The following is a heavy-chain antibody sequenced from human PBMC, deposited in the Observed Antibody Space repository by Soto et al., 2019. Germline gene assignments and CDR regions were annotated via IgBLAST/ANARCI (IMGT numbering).Heavy chain of an antibody. CDR3: ARGSATVRGDTITVTNFDY. CDR1: GFNFNDYY. Sequence: QVHLVESGGGLVKPGGSLRISCAASGFNFNDYYMNWIRQTPGKGLEWISYISSSSSDTKYADSVKGRFTISRDNANTSLYLRMHSLRDEDTAVYFCARGSATVRGDTITVTNFDYWGQGTLVTVSS. CDR2: ISSSSSDT. J-gene: IGHJ4*02. D-gene: IGHD3-10*01. V-gene: IGHV3-11*05.